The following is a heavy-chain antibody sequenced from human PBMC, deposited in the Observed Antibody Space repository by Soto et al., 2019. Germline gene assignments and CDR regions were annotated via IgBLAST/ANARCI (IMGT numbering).Heavy chain of an antibody. CDR1: GYTFTSYG. CDR2: ISAYNGNT. CDR3: ARLMRDIVVMVAGATVPNNWFDP. V-gene: IGHV1-18*01. D-gene: IGHD2-15*01. J-gene: IGHJ5*02. Sequence: GASVKVSCKASGYTFTSYGISWVRQAPGQGLEWMGWISAYNGNTNYAQKLQGRVTMTTDTSTSTAYMELRSLRSDDTAVYYCARLMRDIVVMVAGATVPNNWFDPSGQGTLVTVSS.